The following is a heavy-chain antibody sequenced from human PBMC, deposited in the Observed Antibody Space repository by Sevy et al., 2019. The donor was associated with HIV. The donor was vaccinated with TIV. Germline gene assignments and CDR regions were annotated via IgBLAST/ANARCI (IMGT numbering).Heavy chain of an antibody. CDR2: IYPGDSDT. J-gene: IGHJ4*02. V-gene: IGHV5-51*01. CDR1: GYTFTNYW. Sequence: GESLKISCKGSGYTFTNYWNGWVRQMPGKGLEWMGIIYPGDSDTRYSPTFQGQVTISADKSISTAYLQWSSLKASDTAMYYCARHPIVIVPAAEYYFDYWGQGTLVTVSS. CDR3: ARHPIVIVPAAEYYFDY. D-gene: IGHD2-2*01.